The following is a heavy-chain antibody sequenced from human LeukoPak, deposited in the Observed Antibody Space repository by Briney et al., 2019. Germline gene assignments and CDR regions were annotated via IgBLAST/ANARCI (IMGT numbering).Heavy chain of an antibody. Sequence: SETLSLTCTVSGGSVSSYYWSWIRQPPGKGLEWIGEINHSGSTNYNPSLKSRVTISVDTSKNQFSLMLSSVTAADTAVYYCARQAGIVVVSSDYWGQGTLVTVSS. CDR3: ARQAGIVVVSSDY. CDR2: INHSGST. V-gene: IGHV4-34*01. CDR1: GGSVSSYY. J-gene: IGHJ4*02. D-gene: IGHD3-22*01.